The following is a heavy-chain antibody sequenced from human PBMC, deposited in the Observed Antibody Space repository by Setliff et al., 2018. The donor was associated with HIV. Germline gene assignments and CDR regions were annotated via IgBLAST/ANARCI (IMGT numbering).Heavy chain of an antibody. V-gene: IGHV4-30-2*01. J-gene: IGHJ4*02. CDR1: GGSISSGGYS. D-gene: IGHD3-16*01. CDR3: VNPSGAMGDFDS. Sequence: SETLSLTCSVSGGSISSGGYSWSWIRQPPGKGLEWIGYIYHSGSTYYNPSLKSRVTISIDTSKNQFSLQLTSVTAADTAVYYCVNPSGAMGDFDSWGQGTLVTVSS. CDR2: IYHSGST.